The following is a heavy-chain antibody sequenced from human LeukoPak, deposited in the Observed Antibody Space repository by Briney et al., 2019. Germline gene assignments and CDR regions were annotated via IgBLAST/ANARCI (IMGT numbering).Heavy chain of an antibody. Sequence: PGGSVRLTCAASGFTFSSYSMNWVRQAPGKGLEWVSSISSSSSYIYYAVTVKGRFTISRDNAKKSLYLQMNSLRAEDTAVYYSVFEPSPVTTDYWGQGTLVTVSS. V-gene: IGHV3-21*01. CDR1: GFTFSSYS. CDR2: ISSSSSYI. CDR3: VFEPSPVTTDY. D-gene: IGHD4-17*01. J-gene: IGHJ4*02.